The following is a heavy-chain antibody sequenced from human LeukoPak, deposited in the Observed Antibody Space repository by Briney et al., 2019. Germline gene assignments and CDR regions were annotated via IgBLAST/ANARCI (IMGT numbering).Heavy chain of an antibody. CDR2: IKQYGSEK. D-gene: IGHD3-16*01. J-gene: IGHJ4*02. V-gene: IGHV3-7*03. CDR3: ARGFGITF. Sequence: GGSLTLTCPASGCSFSSHWLSWLRQAPAKGLEWVGIIKQYGSEKHYVDSVKDRYTVFLDDAKNSLYLQRSSLIADDTAVYYCARGFGITFWGQGALVSVSS. CDR1: GCSFSSHW.